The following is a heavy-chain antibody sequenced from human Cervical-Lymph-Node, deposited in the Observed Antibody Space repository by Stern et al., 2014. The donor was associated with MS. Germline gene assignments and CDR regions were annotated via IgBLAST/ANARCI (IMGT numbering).Heavy chain of an antibody. CDR1: GYTFSSYA. D-gene: IGHD3-10*01. Sequence: QMQLVQSGAVVKKPGASVKVSCKASGYTFSSYAINWVRQAPGQGLEWMGGMNSIRGKTGYAQMLRATVSMPRNHSISTAYMDLSSLRSEDTAVYYCARGIEEFLWFGELSRFGWDIDVWGQGTPVTVSS. CDR2: MNSIRGKT. J-gene: IGHJ6*02. V-gene: IGHV1-8*01. CDR3: ARGIEEFLWFGELSRFGWDIDV.